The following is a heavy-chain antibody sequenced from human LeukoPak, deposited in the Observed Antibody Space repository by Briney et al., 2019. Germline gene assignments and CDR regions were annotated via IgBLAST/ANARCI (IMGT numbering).Heavy chain of an antibody. V-gene: IGHV3-23*01. J-gene: IGHJ4*02. CDR1: GFTLSSYE. Sequence: GGSLRLSCTVSGFTLSSYEMSWIRQAPGKGLEWVSSIDYDGGSGHYADSVKGRFTISRDNSNNTLFLHLNSLRGEDTAVYYCAKDMDHDYDDYGFDYWGQGTPVTVSS. D-gene: IGHD4-17*01. CDR3: AKDMDHDYDDYGFDY. CDR2: IDYDGGSG.